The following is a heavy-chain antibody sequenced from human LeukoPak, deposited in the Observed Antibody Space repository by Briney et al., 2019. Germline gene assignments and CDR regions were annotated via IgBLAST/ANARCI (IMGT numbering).Heavy chain of an antibody. CDR2: INKSGNT. V-gene: IGHV4-34*01. CDR1: GGSFSGYH. Sequence: IPSETLSLTCAVYGGSFSGYHWIWIRQPPGKGLEWIGEINKSGNTNYNPSLKSRVTISIDTSRNQLFLKLSSVTAADTAVYYCAKNRESYWVPELDYWGQGTLVTVSS. D-gene: IGHD1-26*01. J-gene: IGHJ4*02. CDR3: AKNRESYWVPELDY.